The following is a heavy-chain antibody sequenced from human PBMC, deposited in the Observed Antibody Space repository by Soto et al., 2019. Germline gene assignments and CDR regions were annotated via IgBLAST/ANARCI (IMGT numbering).Heavy chain of an antibody. D-gene: IGHD2-15*01. CDR2: MNANSGNT. CDR3: ARELNPKGEDY. CDR1: GYTFTSYD. Sequence: QVHLVQSGAEVKKPGASVKVSCKASGYTFTSYDINWVRQATGQGREWMGWMNANSGNTGYAQKFQGRVTMTRNTSIRTAYMELSILRSEDTAVYYCARELNPKGEDYWGQGTLVTVSS. V-gene: IGHV1-8*01. J-gene: IGHJ4*02.